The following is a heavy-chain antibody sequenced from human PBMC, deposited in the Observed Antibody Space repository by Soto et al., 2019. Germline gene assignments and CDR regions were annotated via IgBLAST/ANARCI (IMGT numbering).Heavy chain of an antibody. CDR3: RTQWLD. V-gene: IGHV3-15*01. CDR1: GFTFTNAW. J-gene: IGHJ4*02. D-gene: IGHD6-19*01. CDR2: IKSKTDGGTA. Sequence: VSLRLSCAASGFTFTNAWMSWVRQAPGKGLEWVGHIKSKTDGGTANYAAPVKGRFTISRDDSKTTLYLQMNSLKTEDTAVYYCRTQWLDWGQGTLVTVSS.